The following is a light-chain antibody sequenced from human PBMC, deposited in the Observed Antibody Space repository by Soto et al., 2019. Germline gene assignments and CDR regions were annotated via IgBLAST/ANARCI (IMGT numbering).Light chain of an antibody. J-gene: IGKJ1*01. Sequence: AIQVTQSPSTLSASVGDRFTITCRASQGISSYLAWYQQRPGKAPKLLIYAASTLQSGVPSRFSGSGSGTDFTLTISCLQSEDFATYYCQQYYSYPRTFGQGTKVDIK. CDR3: QQYYSYPRT. V-gene: IGKV1-8*01. CDR2: AAS. CDR1: QGISSY.